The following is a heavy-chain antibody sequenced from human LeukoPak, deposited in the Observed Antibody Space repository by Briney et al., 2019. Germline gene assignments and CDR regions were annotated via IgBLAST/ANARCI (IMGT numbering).Heavy chain of an antibody. CDR2: IYHSGST. CDR1: GGSISSGGYS. Sequence: SETLSLTCAVSGGSISSGGYSWSWIRQPPGKGLEWIGYIYHSGSTYYNPSLKSRVTISVDRSKNQFSLKLSSVTAADTAVYYCARTQYGSGAMDVWGRGTTVTVSS. J-gene: IGHJ6*02. D-gene: IGHD3-10*01. CDR3: ARTQYGSGAMDV. V-gene: IGHV4-30-2*01.